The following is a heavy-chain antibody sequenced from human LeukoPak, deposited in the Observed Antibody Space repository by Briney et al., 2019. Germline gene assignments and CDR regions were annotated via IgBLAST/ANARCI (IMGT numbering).Heavy chain of an antibody. CDR1: GFTFSCYG. CDR2: ISGSGGST. CDR3: AKTKVVRGVISPGDY. V-gene: IGHV3-23*01. Sequence: PGGSLRLSCAASGFTFSCYGMSWVRQAPGKGLEWVSAISGSGGSTHYADSVKGRFTISRDNSKNTLYLQMNSLRAEDTAVYYCAKTKVVRGVISPGDYWGQGTLVTVSS. D-gene: IGHD3-10*01. J-gene: IGHJ4*02.